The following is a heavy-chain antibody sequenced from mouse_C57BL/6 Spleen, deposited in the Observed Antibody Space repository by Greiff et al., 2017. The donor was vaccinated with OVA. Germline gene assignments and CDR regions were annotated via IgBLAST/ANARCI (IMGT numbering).Heavy chain of an antibody. CDR1: GYAFSSYW. CDR2: IYPGDGDT. D-gene: IGHD2-5*01. Sequence: QVQLKQSGAELVKPGASVKISCKASGYAFSSYWMNWVKQRPGKGLEWIGQIYPGDGDTNYNGKFKGKATLTADKSSSTAYMQLSSLTSEDSAVYFCAREVYYSNYGDYFDYWGQGTTLTVSS. CDR3: AREVYYSNYGDYFDY. J-gene: IGHJ2*01. V-gene: IGHV1-80*01.